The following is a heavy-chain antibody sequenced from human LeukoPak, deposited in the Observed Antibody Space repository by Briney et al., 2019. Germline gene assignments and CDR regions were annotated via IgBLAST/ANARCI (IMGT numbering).Heavy chain of an antibody. Sequence: SGGSLRLSCAASGFTFSSYAMSWVRQAPGKGLEWVSAISGSGGSTYYADSVKGRFTISRDNSKNTLYLQMNSLRAEDTAVYYCARASETYYYDSSGYYVDAFDIWGQGTMVTVSS. D-gene: IGHD3-22*01. CDR1: GFTFSSYA. V-gene: IGHV3-23*01. CDR2: ISGSGGST. CDR3: ARASETYYYDSSGYYVDAFDI. J-gene: IGHJ3*02.